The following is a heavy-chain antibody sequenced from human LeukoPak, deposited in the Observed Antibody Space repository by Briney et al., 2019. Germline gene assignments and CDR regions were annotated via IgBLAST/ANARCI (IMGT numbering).Heavy chain of an antibody. D-gene: IGHD4-23*01. CDR2: INPNSGGT. CDR3: AREGRVKDSTVVATRH. CDR1: GYTFTVYY. J-gene: IGHJ4*02. V-gene: IGHV1-2*02. Sequence: ASVTVSCKASGYTFTVYYMHWVRQAPGQGLEWMGWINPNSGGTNYAQKFQGRVTMTRDTSISTAYMELSRLRSDDTAVYYCAREGRVKDSTVVATRHWGQGTLVTVSS.